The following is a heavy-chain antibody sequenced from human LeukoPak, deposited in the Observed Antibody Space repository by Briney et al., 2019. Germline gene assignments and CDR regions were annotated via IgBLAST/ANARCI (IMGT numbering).Heavy chain of an antibody. D-gene: IGHD1-26*01. CDR1: GGTFSSYA. CDR2: IIPIFGTA. V-gene: IGHV1-69*01. CDR3: ARDGYSGSYEDWFDP. Sequence: SVKVSCKASGGTFSSYAISWVRQAPGQGLEWMGGIIPIFGTANYAQKFQSRVTITADESTSTDYMELSSLRSEDTAVYYCARDGYSGSYEDWFDPWGQGTLVTVSS. J-gene: IGHJ5*02.